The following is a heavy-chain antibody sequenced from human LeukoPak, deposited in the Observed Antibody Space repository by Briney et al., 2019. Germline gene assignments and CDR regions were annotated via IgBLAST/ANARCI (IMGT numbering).Heavy chain of an antibody. Sequence: SETLSLTCAVSGYSISTGYYWGWIRQPPGKGLEWIGIIYHSGRTYYNPSLKSRVTISVDTSKNQFSLKLSSVTAADTAVYYCARTVPLHYYDSSGYVNWFDPWGQGTLVTVSS. CDR1: GYSISTGYY. V-gene: IGHV4-38-2*01. CDR3: ARTVPLHYYDSSGYVNWFDP. CDR2: IYHSGRT. J-gene: IGHJ5*02. D-gene: IGHD3-22*01.